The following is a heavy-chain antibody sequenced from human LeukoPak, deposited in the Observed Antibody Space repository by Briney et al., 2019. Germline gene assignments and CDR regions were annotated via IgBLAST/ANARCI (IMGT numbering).Heavy chain of an antibody. CDR3: AKAPTGYSSGWYLAFDY. Sequence: GGSLRLSCAASGFTFSSYAMSWVRQAPGKGLEWVSAISGSGGSTYYADSVKGRFTISRDNSKITLYLQMNSLRAEDTAVYYCAKAPTGYSSGWYLAFDYWGQGTLVTVSS. CDR2: ISGSGGST. D-gene: IGHD6-19*01. CDR1: GFTFSSYA. V-gene: IGHV3-23*01. J-gene: IGHJ4*02.